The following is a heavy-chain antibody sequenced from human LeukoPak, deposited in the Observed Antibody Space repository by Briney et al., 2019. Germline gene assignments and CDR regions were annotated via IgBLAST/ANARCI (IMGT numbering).Heavy chain of an antibody. Sequence: PGGSLRLSCTASGFTFGDHAMSWVRQAPGKGLEWLGFIRSKAYGGTTEYAASAKGRFTISRDDSKSIAYLRMNSLTTEDTAVYYCSRGPTQQWLYSSTDVWGQGTTVIVSS. D-gene: IGHD5-18*01. V-gene: IGHV3-49*04. J-gene: IGHJ6*02. CDR2: IRSKAYGGTT. CDR1: GFTFGDHA. CDR3: SRGPTQQWLYSSTDV.